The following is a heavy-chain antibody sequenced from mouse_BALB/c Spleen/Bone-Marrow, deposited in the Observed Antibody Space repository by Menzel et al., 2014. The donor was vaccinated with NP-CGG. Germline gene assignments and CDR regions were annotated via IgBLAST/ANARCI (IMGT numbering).Heavy chain of an antibody. Sequence: QVQLQQPGAELMKPGASVKISCKATGYTFSRYWIEWVKQRPGHGLEWIGEILPGSGSTNYNEKFKGKATFTADTSSNTAYMQLSSLTSEDSAVYYCARWGYGSSYVGYFDVWSEGTTV. D-gene: IGHD1-1*01. CDR2: ILPGSGST. V-gene: IGHV1-9*01. J-gene: IGHJ1*01. CDR3: ARWGYGSSYVGYFDV. CDR1: GYTFSRYW.